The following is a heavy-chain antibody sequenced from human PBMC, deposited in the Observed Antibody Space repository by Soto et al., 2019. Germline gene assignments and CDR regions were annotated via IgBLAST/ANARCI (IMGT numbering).Heavy chain of an antibody. CDR2: IIPIFGTA. Sequence: ASVKVSCKASGGTFSSYAISWVRQAPGQGLEWMGGIIPIFGTANYAQKFQGRVTITADESTSTAYMELSSLRSEDTAAYYCASGAVEGYCSGGSCYLLDYWGQGTLVTVSS. CDR1: GGTFSSYA. J-gene: IGHJ4*02. D-gene: IGHD2-15*01. V-gene: IGHV1-69*13. CDR3: ASGAVEGYCSGGSCYLLDY.